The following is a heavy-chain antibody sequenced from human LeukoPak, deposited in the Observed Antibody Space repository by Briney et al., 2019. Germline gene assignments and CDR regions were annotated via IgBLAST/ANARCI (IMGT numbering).Heavy chain of an antibody. J-gene: IGHJ4*02. CDR3: ARMAPSGYPEEPFDY. V-gene: IGHV1-3*03. D-gene: IGHD3-22*01. Sequence: GGSLRLSCAASGFTLSSYAMSWVRQAPGQRLEWVAWINTGNGNTKYSQEFQGRVTVTRDTSATTAYMELSSLRSEDMAVYYCARMAPSGYPEEPFDYWGQGTLVTVSS. CDR2: INTGNGNT. CDR1: GFTLSSYA.